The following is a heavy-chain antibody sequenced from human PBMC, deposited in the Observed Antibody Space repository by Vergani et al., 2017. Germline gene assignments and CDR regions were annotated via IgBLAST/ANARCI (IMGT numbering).Heavy chain of an antibody. CDR3: YTDYHDY. CDR1: GITFKNAW. D-gene: IGHD2-2*02. J-gene: IGHJ4*02. Sequence: EVQVVESGGGLIKPGGSLRLSCVVSGITFKNAWINWVRQAPGKGLEWFGRIRRKNDGGTADYSAPLKGRFTNSRDDSKDNAFLLVNNLKTEDTAVYFCYTDYHDYWGQGTLVTVSS. V-gene: IGHV3-15*01. CDR2: IRRKNDGGTA.